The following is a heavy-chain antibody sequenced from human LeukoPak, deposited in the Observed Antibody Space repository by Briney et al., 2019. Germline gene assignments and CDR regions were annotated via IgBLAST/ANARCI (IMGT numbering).Heavy chain of an antibody. CDR2: ISGSGGST. V-gene: IGHV3-23*01. D-gene: IGHD1-26*01. Sequence: PGGSLRLSCAASGFTFSSYAMSWVRQAPGKGLEWVSAISGSGGSTYYADSVKGRFTISRDNSKNTLYLQMNCLRAEDTAVYYCAKSVGATTTGWFDSWGQGTLVTVSS. CDR3: AKSVGATTTGWFDS. CDR1: GFTFSSYA. J-gene: IGHJ5*01.